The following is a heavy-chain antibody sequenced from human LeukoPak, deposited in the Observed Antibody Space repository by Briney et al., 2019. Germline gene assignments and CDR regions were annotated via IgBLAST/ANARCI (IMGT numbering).Heavy chain of an antibody. V-gene: IGHV3-7*01. D-gene: IGHD3-3*01. J-gene: IGHJ3*02. CDR1: GFTFSSYW. CDR3: ARERFLEWLHDAFDI. Sequence: GGSLRLSCAASGFTFSSYWMSWVRQAPGKGLEWVANIKQDGSEKYYVDSVKGRFTISRDNAKNSLHLQMNSLRAEDTAVYYCARERFLEWLHDAFDIWGQGTMVTVSS. CDR2: IKQDGSEK.